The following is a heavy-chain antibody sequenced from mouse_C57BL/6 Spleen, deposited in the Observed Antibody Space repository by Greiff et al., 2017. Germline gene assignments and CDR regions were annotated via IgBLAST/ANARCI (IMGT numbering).Heavy chain of an antibody. Sequence: EVPLVESGGGLVKPGGSLKLSCAASGFTFSSYAMSWVRQTPEKRLEWVATISDGGSYTYYPDNVQGRFTISRDNAKNNLYLQLSHLKSEDTAMYYCARDQGYYGSSYAMDYWGQGTSVTVSS. D-gene: IGHD1-1*01. J-gene: IGHJ4*01. CDR2: ISDGGSYT. V-gene: IGHV5-4*01. CDR3: ARDQGYYGSSYAMDY. CDR1: GFTFSSYA.